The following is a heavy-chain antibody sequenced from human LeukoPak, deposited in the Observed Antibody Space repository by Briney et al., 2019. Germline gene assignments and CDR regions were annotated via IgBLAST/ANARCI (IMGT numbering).Heavy chain of an antibody. D-gene: IGHD6-6*01. V-gene: IGHV1-24*01. CDR2: FDPEDGET. J-gene: IGHJ5*02. Sequence: ASVKVSCKVSGYTLTKLSMHWVRQAPGKGLEWMGGFDPEDGETIYAQKFQGRVTMTRNTSISTAYMELSSLRSEDTAVYYCARNRYSSSSAWFDPWGQGTLVTVSS. CDR1: GYTLTKLS. CDR3: ARNRYSSSSAWFDP.